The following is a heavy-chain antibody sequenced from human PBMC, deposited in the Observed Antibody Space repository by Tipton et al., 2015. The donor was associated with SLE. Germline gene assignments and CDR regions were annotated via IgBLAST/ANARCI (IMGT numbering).Heavy chain of an antibody. J-gene: IGHJ4*02. CDR1: GGSISSYY. CDR3: ARAGEYVVVDYFDY. CDR2: IYHSGST. V-gene: IGHV4-4*08. Sequence: TLSLTCTVSGGSISSYYWSWIRQPPGKGLEWIGSIYHSGSTYYNPSLKSRVTIFLDASKNLFSLKLSSVTAADTAVYYCARAGEYVVVDYFDYWGQGRLVTVSS. D-gene: IGHD2-15*01.